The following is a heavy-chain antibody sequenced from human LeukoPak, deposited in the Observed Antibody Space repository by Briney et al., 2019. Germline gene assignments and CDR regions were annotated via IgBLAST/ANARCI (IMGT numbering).Heavy chain of an antibody. Sequence: SETLSLTCTVSGASVGDYYWSWIRQAAGKGLEWLGRIYTSGNTIYNPSLQSRVTISVDVSKNQFSLRLISMTAADTGVYYCAVDNRDFWGQGTLVTVSS. CDR3: AVDNRDF. CDR2: IYTSGNT. J-gene: IGHJ4*02. D-gene: IGHD2/OR15-2a*01. CDR1: GASVGDYY. V-gene: IGHV4-4*07.